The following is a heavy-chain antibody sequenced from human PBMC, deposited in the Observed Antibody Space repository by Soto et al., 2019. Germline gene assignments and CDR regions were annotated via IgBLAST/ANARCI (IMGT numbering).Heavy chain of an antibody. CDR2: IYSSGTT. J-gene: IGHJ4*02. Sequence: SATLSLTCTVSGGSISSYYWSWIRQPPGKGLEWIGYIYSSGTTNYDPSLKSRVTISVDTSKNQFSLKLSSVTAADTAVYYCAYGDSRGPFDSWGQGTLVTVSS. CDR3: AYGDSRGPFDS. D-gene: IGHD4-17*01. V-gene: IGHV4-59*01. CDR1: GGSISSYY.